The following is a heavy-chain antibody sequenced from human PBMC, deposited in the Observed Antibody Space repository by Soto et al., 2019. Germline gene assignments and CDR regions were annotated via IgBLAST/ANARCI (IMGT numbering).Heavy chain of an antibody. V-gene: IGHV4-59*01. CDR2: IYYSGST. D-gene: IGHD2-2*01. J-gene: IGHJ6*02. CDR1: GGSISSYY. CDR3: ARGVLGYCSSTSCRRYYYYYGMDV. Sequence: SETLSLTCTVSGGSISSYYWSWIRQPPGKGLEWIGYIYYSGSTNYNPSLKSRVTISVDTSKNQFSLKLSSVTAADTAVYYCARGVLGYCSSTSCRRYYYYYGMDVWGQGTTVTVSS.